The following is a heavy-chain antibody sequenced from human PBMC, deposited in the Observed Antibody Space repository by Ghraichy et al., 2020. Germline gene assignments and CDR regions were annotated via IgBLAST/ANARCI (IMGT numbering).Heavy chain of an antibody. CDR1: GFTFSSYW. J-gene: IGHJ6*02. Sequence: GALRLSCAASGFTFSSYWMHWVRQAPGKGLVWVSRINSDGSSTSYADSVKGRFTISRDNAKNTLYLQMNSLRAEDTAVYYCARDLDDFWSGAPTPRSGMDVWGQGTTVTVSS. D-gene: IGHD3-3*01. V-gene: IGHV3-74*01. CDR2: INSDGSST. CDR3: ARDLDDFWSGAPTPRSGMDV.